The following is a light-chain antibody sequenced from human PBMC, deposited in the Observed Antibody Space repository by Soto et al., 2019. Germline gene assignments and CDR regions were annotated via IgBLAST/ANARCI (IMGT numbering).Light chain of an antibody. Sequence: EIVLTQSPGTLSLSPGERATLSCRASQSVSNNYLAWYQHKPGHAPTLLIYGASNRATGIPDRFSGSWSGTDFSHTISILEPPEFPVYYCQQYGSLYTFGQRTKVAI. V-gene: IGKV3-20*01. J-gene: IGKJ1*01. CDR3: QQYGSLYT. CDR1: QSVSNNY. CDR2: GAS.